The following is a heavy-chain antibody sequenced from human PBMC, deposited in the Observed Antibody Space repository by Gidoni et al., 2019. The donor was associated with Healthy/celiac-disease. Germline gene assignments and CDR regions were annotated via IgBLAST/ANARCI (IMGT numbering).Heavy chain of an antibody. CDR2: ISGSGGST. D-gene: IGHD6-13*01. Sequence: EVQLLESGGGLVQPGGSLRLSCAASGFTFSSYAMSWARQAPGKGLEWVSAISGSGGSTYYADSVKGRFTISRDNSKNTLYLQMNSLRAEDTAVYYCAKDGPSIAAAARLYYYYYMDVWGKGTTVTVSS. J-gene: IGHJ6*03. CDR3: AKDGPSIAAAARLYYYYYMDV. CDR1: GFTFSSYA. V-gene: IGHV3-23*01.